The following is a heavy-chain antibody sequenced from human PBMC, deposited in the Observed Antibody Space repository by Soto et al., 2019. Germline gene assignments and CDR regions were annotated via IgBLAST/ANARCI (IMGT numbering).Heavy chain of an antibody. CDR1: GGSFSGYY. D-gene: IGHD6-6*01. J-gene: IGHJ6*02. CDR2: INHSGST. V-gene: IGHV4-34*01. Sequence: PSETLSLTCAVYGGSFSGYYWSWIRQPPGKGLEWIGEINHSGSTNYNPSLKSRVTISVDTSKNQFSLKLSSVTAADTAVYYCARGREYSSPSYYGMDVWGQGTTVTVSS. CDR3: ARGREYSSPSYYGMDV.